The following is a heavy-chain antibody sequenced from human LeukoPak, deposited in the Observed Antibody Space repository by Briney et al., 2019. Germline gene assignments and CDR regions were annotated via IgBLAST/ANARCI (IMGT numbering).Heavy chain of an antibody. D-gene: IGHD5-18*01. CDR3: ARVRVVDTAMVGYYYYGMDV. V-gene: IGHV4-34*01. Sequence: TSETLSLTCAVYGGSFSGYYWSWIRQPPGKGLEWIGEINHSGSTNYNPSLKSRVTISVGTSKNQFSLKLSSVTAADTAVYYCARVRVVDTAMVGYYYYGMDVWGQGTTVTVSS. CDR1: GGSFSGYY. J-gene: IGHJ6*02. CDR2: INHSGST.